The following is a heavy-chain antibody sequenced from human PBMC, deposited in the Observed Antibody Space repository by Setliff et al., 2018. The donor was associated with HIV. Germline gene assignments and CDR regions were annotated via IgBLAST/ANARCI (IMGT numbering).Heavy chain of an antibody. D-gene: IGHD3-3*01. Sequence: ASVKVSCKASGYTFTSYAMHWVRRAPGQRLEWMGWINAGNGNTKYSQEFQGRVTITRDTSASTAYMERSSLRSEDMAVYYCARGSEAYYDFWSGYYPFDYWGQGTLVTVSS. V-gene: IGHV1-3*03. CDR2: INAGNGNT. CDR3: ARGSEAYYDFWSGYYPFDY. J-gene: IGHJ4*02. CDR1: GYTFTSYA.